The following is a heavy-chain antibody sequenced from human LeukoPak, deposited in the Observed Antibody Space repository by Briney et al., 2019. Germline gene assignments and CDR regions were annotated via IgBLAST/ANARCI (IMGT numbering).Heavy chain of an antibody. CDR1: GYTFTIYG. CDR3: ARGQDSTTPSYWFDP. CDR2: ISAYNGNT. J-gene: IGHJ5*02. D-gene: IGHD2-2*01. Sequence: GASVNVSFKASGYTFTIYGISWVRQAPGQGLELMGWISAYNGNTTYSQKLQDRVTITTDTSTSTAYMELRSLRSDDTAVYYCARGQDSTTPSYWFDPWGQGTLVTVSS. V-gene: IGHV1-18*01.